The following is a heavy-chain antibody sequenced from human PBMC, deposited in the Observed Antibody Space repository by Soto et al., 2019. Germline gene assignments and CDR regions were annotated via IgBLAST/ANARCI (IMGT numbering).Heavy chain of an antibody. V-gene: IGHV3-49*04. D-gene: IGHD3-22*01. CDR2: IRSKAYGGTT. CDR1: GFTFGDYA. Sequence: SCTASGFTFGDYAMSWVRQAPGKGLEWVGFIRSKAYGGTTEYAASVKGRFTISRDDSKSIAYLQMNSLKTEDTAVYYCTRDFYDSSGYPLYYYYYGMDVWGQGTTVTVSS. J-gene: IGHJ6*02. CDR3: TRDFYDSSGYPLYYYYYGMDV.